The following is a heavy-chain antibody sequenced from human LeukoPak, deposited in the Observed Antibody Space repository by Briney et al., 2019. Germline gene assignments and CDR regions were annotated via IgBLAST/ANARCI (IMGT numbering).Heavy chain of an antibody. J-gene: IGHJ4*02. V-gene: IGHV4-39*07. D-gene: IGHD3-10*01. CDR2: IYYSGST. CDR1: GGSISSSSYY. Sequence: SETLPLTCTVSGGSISSSSYYWGWIRQPPGKGLEWIGSIYYSGSTYYNPSLKSRVTISVDTSKNQFSLKLSSVTAADTAVYYCARDGYYYGSTALYWGQGTLVTVSS. CDR3: ARDGYYYGSTALY.